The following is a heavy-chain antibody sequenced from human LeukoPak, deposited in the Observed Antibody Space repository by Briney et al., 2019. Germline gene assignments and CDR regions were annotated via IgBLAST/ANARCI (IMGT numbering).Heavy chain of an antibody. CDR1: AGSISRYY. J-gene: IGHJ5*02. Sequence: SETLALTCTVSAGSISRYYLSWIRQPAGKGLEWIGRMYIGGSTSYNPSLKSRVTMSVDTSKNQFSLNLSSVTAADTAVYYCARYLRSNWFDPWGQGTLVTVSS. CDR2: MYIGGST. CDR3: ARYLRSNWFDP. V-gene: IGHV4-4*07.